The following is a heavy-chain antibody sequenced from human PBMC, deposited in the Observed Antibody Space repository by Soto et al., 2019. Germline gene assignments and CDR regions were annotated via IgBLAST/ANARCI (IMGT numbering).Heavy chain of an antibody. CDR3: ARDSVYYGDYELNYFDY. CDR1: GFTFSDYY. CDR2: ISSSSSYT. J-gene: IGHJ4*02. D-gene: IGHD4-17*01. V-gene: IGHV3-11*05. Sequence: GGSLRLSCAASGFTFSDYYISWIRQAPGKGLEWVSYISSSSSYTNYADSVKGRFTISRDNAKNSLYLQMNSLRAEDTAVYYCARDSVYYGDYELNYFDYWGQGTLVTVSS.